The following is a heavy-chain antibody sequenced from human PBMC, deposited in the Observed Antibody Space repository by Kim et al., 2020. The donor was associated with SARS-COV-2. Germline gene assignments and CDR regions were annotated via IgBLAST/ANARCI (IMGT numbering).Heavy chain of an antibody. CDR1: GGSISSGGYY. J-gene: IGHJ4*02. CDR3: ARRRGTYSGYEFDY. CDR2: IYYSGST. V-gene: IGHV4-31*03. D-gene: IGHD5-12*01. Sequence: SETLSLTCTVSGGSISSGGYYWSWIRQHPGKGLEWIGYIYYSGSTYYNPSLKSRVTISVDTSKNQFSLKLSSVTAADTAVYYCARRRGTYSGYEFDYWGQGTLVTVSS.